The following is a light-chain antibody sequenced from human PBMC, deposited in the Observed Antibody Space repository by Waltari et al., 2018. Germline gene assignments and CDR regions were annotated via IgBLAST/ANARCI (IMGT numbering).Light chain of an antibody. CDR2: DVS. CDR1: RRDVGNYNY. CDR3: CSYTNVGSWV. V-gene: IGLV2-14*03. Sequence: QSALTQPASVSGSPGQSITISCTGTRRDVGNYNYVSGYQQHPGGPPKLMISDVSERPSGVSNRFSGSKSGTTASLTISGLQAEDEGDYYCCSYTNVGSWVFGGGTKVTVL. J-gene: IGLJ3*02.